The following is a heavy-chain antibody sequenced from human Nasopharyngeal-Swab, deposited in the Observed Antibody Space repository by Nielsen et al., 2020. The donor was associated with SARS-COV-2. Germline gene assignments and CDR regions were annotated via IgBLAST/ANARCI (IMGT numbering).Heavy chain of an antibody. CDR1: GGSFSGYY. D-gene: IGHD5-18*01. Sequence: SETLSLTCAVYGGSFSGYYWSWIRQPPGKGLEWIGEINHSGSTNYNPSLKSRVTISVDTSKNQFSLKLSSVTAADTAVYYCARNGYSYVPYYYYYHMDVWGKGTTVTVSS. CDR3: ARNGYSYVPYYYYYHMDV. J-gene: IGHJ6*03. V-gene: IGHV4-34*01. CDR2: INHSGST.